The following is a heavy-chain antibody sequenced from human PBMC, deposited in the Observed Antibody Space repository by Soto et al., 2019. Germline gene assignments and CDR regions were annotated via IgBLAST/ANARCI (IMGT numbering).Heavy chain of an antibody. CDR1: GFTFSSYW. CDR2: IKTDGSST. J-gene: IGHJ4*02. CDR3: ARGGLSNSGTYSKDS. D-gene: IGHD3-10*01. Sequence: GGSLRLSCAAPGFTFSSYWMHWVRQGPGKGLVWVSRIKTDGSSTNYADSVKGRFTISRDNAKNTLYLQMNSLRAEDTAVYYCARGGLSNSGTYSKDSWGQGTLVTVS. V-gene: IGHV3-74*01.